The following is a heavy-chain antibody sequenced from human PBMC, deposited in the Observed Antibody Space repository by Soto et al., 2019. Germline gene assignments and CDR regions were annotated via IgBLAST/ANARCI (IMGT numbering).Heavy chain of an antibody. CDR3: ARVESTVRRYYYYYYGMDV. CDR1: GYPFPRSD. CDR2: MNPDSGNT. J-gene: IGHJ6*02. Sequence: ALLKVSCKASGYPFPRSDINWVRQAPGTGLEWMGWMNPDSGNTGYSQKFQGRVTMTRNTSISTAYMELSSLRSEDTAVYYCARVESTVRRYYYYYYGMDVWGQGTTVTVSS. V-gene: IGHV1-8*01. D-gene: IGHD2-2*01.